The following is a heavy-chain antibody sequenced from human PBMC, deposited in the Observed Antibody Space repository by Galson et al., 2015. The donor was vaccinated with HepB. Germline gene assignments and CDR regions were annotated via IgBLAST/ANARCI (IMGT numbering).Heavy chain of an antibody. CDR2: IIPIFGTA. CDR1: GGTFSSYA. Sequence: SVKVSCKASGGTFSSYAISWVRQAPGQGLEWMGGIIPIFGTANYAQKFQGRVTITADESTSTAYMELSSLRSEDTAVYYCASSPLTGTRHWYYGMDVWGQGTTVTVSS. CDR3: ASSPLTGTRHWYYGMDV. D-gene: IGHD1-20*01. V-gene: IGHV1-69*13. J-gene: IGHJ6*02.